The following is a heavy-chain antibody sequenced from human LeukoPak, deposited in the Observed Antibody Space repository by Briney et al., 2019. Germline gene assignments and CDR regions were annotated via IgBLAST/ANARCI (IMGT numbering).Heavy chain of an antibody. CDR1: GFTFSSYA. Sequence: GGSLRLSCAASGFTFSSYAMSWVRQAPGKGLEWVSATSGSGGSTYYADSVKGRFTISRDNSKNTLYLQMNSLRAEDTAVYYCATHVLLWFGELSESPYFDYWGQGTLVTVSS. CDR3: ATHVLLWFGELSESPYFDY. V-gene: IGHV3-23*01. D-gene: IGHD3-10*01. CDR2: TSGSGGST. J-gene: IGHJ4*02.